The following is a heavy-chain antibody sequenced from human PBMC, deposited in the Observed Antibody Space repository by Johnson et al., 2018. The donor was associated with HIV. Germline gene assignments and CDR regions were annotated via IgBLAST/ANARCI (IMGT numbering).Heavy chain of an antibody. Sequence: QVLLVESGGGVDQPGRSLRLSCAASGFTFSSYGIHWVRQAPGKGLEWVAVISYDGSNKYYADSVKGRFTISRDNSKNTLYLQMNSLRAEDTAVYYCAKDLFTEREDDVFDFWGQGTMVTVSS. J-gene: IGHJ3*01. V-gene: IGHV3-30*18. CDR2: ISYDGSNK. CDR1: GFTFSSYG. D-gene: IGHD1-26*01. CDR3: AKDLFTEREDDVFDF.